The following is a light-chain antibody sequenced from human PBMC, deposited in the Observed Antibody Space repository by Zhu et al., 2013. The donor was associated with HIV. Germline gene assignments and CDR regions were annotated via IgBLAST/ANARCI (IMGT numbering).Light chain of an antibody. Sequence: QSVLTQPPSASGTPGQRVTISCSGSSSNIGSNYVYWYQQLPGTAPKLLIYRNNQRSSGVPDRFSGSKSGTSASLAISGLQSEDEADYYCAAWDDSLEVFGGGTKLTVL. J-gene: IGLJ2*01. CDR1: SSNIGSNY. CDR2: RNN. V-gene: IGLV1-47*01. CDR3: AAWDDSLEV.